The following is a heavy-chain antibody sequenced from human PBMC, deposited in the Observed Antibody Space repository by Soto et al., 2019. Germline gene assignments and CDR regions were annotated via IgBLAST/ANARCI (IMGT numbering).Heavy chain of an antibody. CDR3: ARDLGQQLFDY. V-gene: IGHV1-18*01. D-gene: IGHD6-13*01. CDR2: ISAYNGNK. CDR1: GYTFTSYG. Sequence: QVQLVQSGAAVKKPGASVKVSCKASGYTFTSYGISWVRQAPGQGLEWMGWISAYNGNKKYAQKLQGRVTMTTDTYTSTAYMELRSLISDDTAVYYCARDLGQQLFDYWGQGTLVTVSS. J-gene: IGHJ4*02.